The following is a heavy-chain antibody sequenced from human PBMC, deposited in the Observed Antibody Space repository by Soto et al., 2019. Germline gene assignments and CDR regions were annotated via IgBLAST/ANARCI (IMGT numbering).Heavy chain of an antibody. CDR3: AKGRESSGSYRPFDY. V-gene: IGHV3-23*01. CDR1: GFTFSSYA. CDR2: ISAGVVAT. Sequence: PGGSLRLSCAASGFTFSSYAMSWVRQAPGKGLEWVSAISAGVVATNYADSVKGRFTISRDNSKNTLYLQMNSLRAEDTAVYYCAKGRESSGSYRPFDYWGQGARVTSPQ. J-gene: IGHJ4*02. D-gene: IGHD3-22*01.